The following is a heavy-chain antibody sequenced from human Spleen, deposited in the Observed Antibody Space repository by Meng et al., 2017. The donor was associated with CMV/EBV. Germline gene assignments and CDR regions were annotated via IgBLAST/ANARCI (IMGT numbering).Heavy chain of an antibody. D-gene: IGHD3-10*01. Sequence: SGASIASDSSDRDWIRPPPGKGLEWIGYIYYTERTKYSPSHGSRVTISVDTPKNQFSLKLTAVTATGTAVYFCVRDAVSLSGGIDPWGQGTLVTVSS. J-gene: IGHJ5*02. CDR3: VRDAVSLSGGIDP. CDR1: GASIASDSSD. V-gene: IGHV4-61*01. CDR2: IYYTERT.